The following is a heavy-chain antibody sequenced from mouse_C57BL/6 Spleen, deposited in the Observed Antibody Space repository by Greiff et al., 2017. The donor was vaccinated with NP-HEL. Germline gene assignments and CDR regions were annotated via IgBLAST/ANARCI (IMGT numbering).Heavy chain of an antibody. CDR1: GYTFTDNT. CDR3: ARSRGYCSPYFDY. Sequence: VQLQQSDAELVKPGASVKISCKVSGYTFTDNTIHWMKQRPEQGLEWIGYIYPRDGSTKYNEKFKGKATLTADKSYSTAYMQLNSLTSEDSAVYFCARSRGYCSPYFDYWGQGTTLTVSS. D-gene: IGHD1-1*01. CDR2: IYPRDGST. V-gene: IGHV1-78*01. J-gene: IGHJ2*01.